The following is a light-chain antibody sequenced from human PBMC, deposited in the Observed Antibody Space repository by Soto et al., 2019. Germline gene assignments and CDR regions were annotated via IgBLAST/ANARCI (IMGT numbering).Light chain of an antibody. CDR3: QQYNNWPPLT. CDR2: GAS. V-gene: IGKV3-15*01. Sequence: EVVLTQSPATVSVSPGERATLSCRASQSVSSNLAWYQQKPGQAPRLLIYGASTRATGIPARFSGSGSGTEFTLTISSLQSEDFAVYYCQQYNNWPPLTFGGGTKVDIK. J-gene: IGKJ4*01. CDR1: QSVSSN.